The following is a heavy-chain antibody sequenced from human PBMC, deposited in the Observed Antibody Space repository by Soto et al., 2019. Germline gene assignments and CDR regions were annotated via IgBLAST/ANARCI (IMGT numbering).Heavy chain of an antibody. CDR3: ARVLRGWFDP. Sequence: SETLSLTCAASGGSITSANWWTWVRQPPGGGLEWIGEISHSGITNYKASLKSRVTMSVDKTKNDVSLKLTSVTAADTAVYYCARVLRGWFDPWGQGTPVTVSS. CDR1: GGSITSANW. J-gene: IGHJ5*02. V-gene: IGHV4-4*02. CDR2: ISHSGIT.